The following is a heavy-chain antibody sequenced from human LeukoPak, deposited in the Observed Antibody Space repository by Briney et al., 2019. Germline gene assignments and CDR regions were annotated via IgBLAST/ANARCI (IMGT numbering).Heavy chain of an antibody. D-gene: IGHD6-13*01. CDR1: GGSISSSSYY. CDR2: IYYSGST. J-gene: IGHJ5*02. V-gene: IGHV4-39*07. CDR3: ARGGYSSSWYTGWFDP. Sequence: PSETLSLTCTVSGGSISSSSYYWGWIRQPPGKGLEWIGSIYYSGSTYYNPSLKSRVTISVDTSKNQFSLKLSSVTAADTAVYYCARGGYSSSWYTGWFDPWGQGTLVTVSS.